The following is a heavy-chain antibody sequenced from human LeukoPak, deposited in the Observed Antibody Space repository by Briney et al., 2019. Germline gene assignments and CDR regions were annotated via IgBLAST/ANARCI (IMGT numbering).Heavy chain of an antibody. Sequence: PETLSLTCAVYGGSFSGYYWSWIRQPPGKGLEWIGEINHSGSTNYNPSLKSRVTISVDTSKNQFSLKLSSVTAADTAVYFCARIRGFYFDYWGQGTLVTVSS. D-gene: IGHD4-23*01. CDR2: INHSGST. CDR3: ARIRGFYFDY. V-gene: IGHV4-34*01. CDR1: GGSFSGYY. J-gene: IGHJ4*02.